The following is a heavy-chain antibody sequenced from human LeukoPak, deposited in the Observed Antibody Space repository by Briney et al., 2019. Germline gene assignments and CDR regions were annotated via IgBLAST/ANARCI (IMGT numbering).Heavy chain of an antibody. CDR3: ARGLARYCSSTSCSKYNWFDP. J-gene: IGHJ5*02. CDR1: GGSFSGYY. V-gene: IGHV4-34*01. D-gene: IGHD2-2*01. CDR2: INHSGST. Sequence: SETLSLTCAVYGGSFSGYYWSWIRQPPGKGLEWIGEINHSGSTNYNPSLKSRVTISVDTSKNQFSLKLSSVTAADTAVYYCARGLARYCSSTSCSKYNWFDPWGQGTLVTVSS.